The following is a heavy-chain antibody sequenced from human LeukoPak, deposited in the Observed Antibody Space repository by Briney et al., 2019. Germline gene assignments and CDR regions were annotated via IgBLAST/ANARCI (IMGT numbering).Heavy chain of an antibody. Sequence: SETLSLTCTVSGGSISSGDYYWSWIRQPPGEGLEWIGDINQSGSTTYNPSLKSRVTILVDTSKNQFSLELTSVTAADTAVYYCARDRGVVVPAAYYYYYYMDVWGKGTTVTVSS. CDR2: INQSGST. V-gene: IGHV4-39*07. D-gene: IGHD2-2*01. J-gene: IGHJ6*03. CDR1: GGSISSGDYY. CDR3: ARDRGVVVPAAYYYYYYMDV.